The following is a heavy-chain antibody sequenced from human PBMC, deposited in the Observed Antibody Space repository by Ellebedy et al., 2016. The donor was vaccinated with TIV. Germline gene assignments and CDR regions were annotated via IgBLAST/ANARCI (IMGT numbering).Heavy chain of an antibody. V-gene: IGHV3-23*01. CDR1: GFTFSSYV. CDR3: ARVGFDNGAVTAFDI. CDR2: IGGSGDST. D-gene: IGHD4-17*01. J-gene: IGHJ3*02. Sequence: GGSLRLSXAASGFTFSSYVMNWVRQAPGKGLEWVSGIGGSGDSTYYADSVKGRFTISRHNSKNTVYLQMKSLRAEDTAVYYCARVGFDNGAVTAFDIWGQGTMVTVSS.